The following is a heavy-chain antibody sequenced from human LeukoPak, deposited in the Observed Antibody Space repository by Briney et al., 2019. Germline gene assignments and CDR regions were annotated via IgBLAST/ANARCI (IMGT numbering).Heavy chain of an antibody. V-gene: IGHV3-30*03. J-gene: IGHJ4*02. CDR1: RFTFSTFG. D-gene: IGHD3-22*01. CDR3: RAATKYLDYYYDY. CDR2: ISFDGSNK. Sequence: GRSLRLSCAASRFTFSTFGMHWVRQAPGKGLEWGAVISFDGSNKYYADSVKGRFTISRDNSKDTLYLQMSSLRIEDTAVYYCRAATKYLDYYYDYWGQGTLVTVSS.